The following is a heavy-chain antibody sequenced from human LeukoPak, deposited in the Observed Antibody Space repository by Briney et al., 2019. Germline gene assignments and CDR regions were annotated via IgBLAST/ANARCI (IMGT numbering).Heavy chain of an antibody. V-gene: IGHV4-59*08. CDR2: IYYSGST. D-gene: IGHD6-19*01. J-gene: IGHJ3*02. CDR3: ARGITAVAGNGYAFDI. Sequence: SETLSLTCTVSGGSISSYYWSWIRQPPGKGLEWIGYIYYSGSTNYNPSLKSRVTISVDTSKNQFSMKLSSVTAADTAVYYCARGITAVAGNGYAFDIWGQGTMVTVSS. CDR1: GGSISSYY.